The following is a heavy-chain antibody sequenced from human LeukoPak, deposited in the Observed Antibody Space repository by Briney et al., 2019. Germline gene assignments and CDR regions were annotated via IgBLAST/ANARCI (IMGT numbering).Heavy chain of an antibody. D-gene: IGHD6-19*01. J-gene: IGHJ1*01. CDR1: GGSISSYY. CDR2: IYYSGST. CDR3: ARGLRSGGLEYFQH. Sequence: SETLSLTCTVSGGSISSYYWSWIRQPPGKGLEWIGYIYYSGSTNYNPSLKSRVTISVDTSKNQFSLKLSSVTAADTAVYYCARGLRSGGLEYFQHWGQGTLVTVSS. V-gene: IGHV4-59*08.